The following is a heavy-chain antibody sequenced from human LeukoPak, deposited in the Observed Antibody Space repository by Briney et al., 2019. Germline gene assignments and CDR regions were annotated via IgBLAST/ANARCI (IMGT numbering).Heavy chain of an antibody. CDR1: GFTFTTYW. V-gene: IGHV3-74*01. CDR3: ARDTYYYDSSGYKPFDY. J-gene: IGHJ4*02. D-gene: IGHD3-22*01. CDR2: INSDGSIT. Sequence: GGSLRLSCAASGFTFTTYWMHWVRQAPGKGLVWVSHINSDGSITSYADSVKGRFTISRDNAKNTLYLQMNSLRAEDTAVYYCARDTYYYDSSGYKPFDYWGQGTLVTVSS.